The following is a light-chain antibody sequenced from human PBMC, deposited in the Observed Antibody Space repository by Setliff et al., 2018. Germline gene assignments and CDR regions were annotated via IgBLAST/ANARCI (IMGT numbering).Light chain of an antibody. J-gene: IGKJ4*01. CDR1: QGIASG. Sequence: IQLTQSPSSLSASVGDTVTISCRASQGIASGLAWYQQKSGRPPKVLISDASSLETGVSSRFSGRGSGTDFTLTISGLQPEDFATYYCQQYDTFLLTVGGGTKVDIK. CDR3: QQYDTFLLT. CDR2: DAS. V-gene: IGKV1-13*02.